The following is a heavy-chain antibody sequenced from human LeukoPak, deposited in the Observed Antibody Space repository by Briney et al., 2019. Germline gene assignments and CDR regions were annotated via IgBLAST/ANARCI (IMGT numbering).Heavy chain of an antibody. J-gene: IGHJ4*02. Sequence: GGSLRLSCAASGFTFSSYSMNWVRQAAGKGLAWVSSISSSSSYIYYADSVKGRFTISRDNAKNSLYLQMNSLRAEDTAVYYCARDYYGSGSFDYWGQGTLVTVSS. CDR1: GFTFSSYS. CDR2: ISSSSSYI. V-gene: IGHV3-21*01. CDR3: ARDYYGSGSFDY. D-gene: IGHD3-10*01.